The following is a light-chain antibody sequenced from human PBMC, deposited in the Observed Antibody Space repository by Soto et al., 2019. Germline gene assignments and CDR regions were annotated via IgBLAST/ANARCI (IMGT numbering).Light chain of an antibody. V-gene: IGKV1-39*01. Sequence: DIQMTQSPSSLSASVGDRVTITCRASQSISSYLNWYQQKPGKAPKLLIYAASSLQSGVPSRFSGSGSGTDFTLNISSLQPEDFATYYCQQSYSTPWKFGQGTKLEIK. CDR1: QSISSY. CDR2: AAS. J-gene: IGKJ1*01. CDR3: QQSYSTPWK.